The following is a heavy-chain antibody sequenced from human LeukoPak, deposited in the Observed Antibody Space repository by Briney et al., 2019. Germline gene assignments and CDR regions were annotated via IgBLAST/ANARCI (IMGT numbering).Heavy chain of an antibody. D-gene: IGHD6-19*01. CDR3: VLGLSGWSDTATDY. CDR1: GYTFTSYD. V-gene: IGHV1-8*01. J-gene: IGHJ4*02. Sequence: ASVKVSCKASGYTFTSYDINWVRQATGQGLEWMGWMNPNSGNTGYAQKFQGRVTMTRNTSIGTAYMELSSLRSEDTAVYYCVLGLSGWSDTATDYWGQGTLVTVSS. CDR2: MNPNSGNT.